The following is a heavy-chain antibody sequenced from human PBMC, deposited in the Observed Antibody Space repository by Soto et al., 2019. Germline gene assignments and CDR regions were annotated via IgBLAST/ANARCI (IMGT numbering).Heavy chain of an antibody. CDR1: GFTFSSYW. J-gene: IGHJ4*02. Sequence: PGGSLRLSCAASGFTFSSYWMHWVRQAPGKGLEWVSRVISDGSYTTYADSVKGRFTISRDNAKNTLYLQMDSLRAEDTAVYYCAKGEVRGIIPSYFDYWGLGTLVTVSS. D-gene: IGHD3-10*01. CDR2: VISDGSYT. V-gene: IGHV3-74*01. CDR3: AKGEVRGIIPSYFDY.